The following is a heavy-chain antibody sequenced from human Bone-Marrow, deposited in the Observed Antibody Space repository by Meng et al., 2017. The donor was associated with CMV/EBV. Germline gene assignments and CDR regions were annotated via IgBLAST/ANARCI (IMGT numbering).Heavy chain of an antibody. J-gene: IGHJ4*02. CDR3: ARDTGIYSSSATGY. Sequence: ASVKVSCKASGYTFTSYGISWVRQAPGQGLEWMGWNSAYNGNTNYAQKLQGRVTMTTDTSTSTAYMELRSLRSDDTAVYYCARDTGIYSSSATGYWGQGTLVTVSS. CDR2: NSAYNGNT. CDR1: GYTFTSYG. D-gene: IGHD6-13*01. V-gene: IGHV1-18*01.